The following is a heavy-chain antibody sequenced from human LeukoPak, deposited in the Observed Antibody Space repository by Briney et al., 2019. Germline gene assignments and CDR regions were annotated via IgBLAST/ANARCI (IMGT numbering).Heavy chain of an antibody. J-gene: IGHJ3*02. D-gene: IGHD2-15*01. CDR2: TSAYNGNT. Sequence: ASVKVSCKASGYTFTSYGISWVRQAPGQGLEWMGWTSAYNGNTNYAQKLQGRVTMTTDTSTSTAYMELRSLRSDDTAVYYCARALLLYDAFDIWGQGTMVTVSS. V-gene: IGHV1-18*01. CDR1: GYTFTSYG. CDR3: ARALLLYDAFDI.